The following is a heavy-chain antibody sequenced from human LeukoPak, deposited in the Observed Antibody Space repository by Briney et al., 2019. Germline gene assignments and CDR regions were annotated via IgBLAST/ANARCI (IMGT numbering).Heavy chain of an antibody. Sequence: GGSLRLSCAASGFAFSNYAMSWARQAPGKGLEWVSAISGSGGSTYYADSVKGRFTISRDNSKNTLYLQMNSLRAEDTAVYYCTKGTIWLPFDYWGQGTLVTVSS. V-gene: IGHV3-23*01. CDR3: TKGTIWLPFDY. CDR1: GFAFSNYA. CDR2: ISGSGGST. J-gene: IGHJ4*02. D-gene: IGHD5-18*01.